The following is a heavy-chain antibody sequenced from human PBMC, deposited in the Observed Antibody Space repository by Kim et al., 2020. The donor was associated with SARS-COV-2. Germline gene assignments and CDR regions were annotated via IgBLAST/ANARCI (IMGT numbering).Heavy chain of an antibody. D-gene: IGHD2-2*03. CDR2: ITGSTGLT. CDR1: GFILKNYA. Sequence: GGSLRLSCAASGFILKNYAMNWVRQAPGKGLEWFSSITGSTGLTYYADSVKGRFSISRDNSNNILYLQLNSLRPEDTAVYYCVKVEGTWIWGQGTLVTVSS. J-gene: IGHJ4*02. CDR3: VKVEGTWI. V-gene: IGHV3-23*01.